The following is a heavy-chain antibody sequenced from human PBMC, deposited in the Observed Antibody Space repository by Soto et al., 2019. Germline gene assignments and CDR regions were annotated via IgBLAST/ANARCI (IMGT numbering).Heavy chain of an antibody. V-gene: IGHV3-33*01. CDR2: IWYDGSNK. CDR3: ARGYYDSSGYPTAPNY. Sequence: GGSLRLPCAASGFTFSSYGMHWVRQAPGKGLEWVAVIWYDGSNKYYADSVKGRFTISRDNSKNTLYLQMNSLRAEDTAVYYCARGYYDSSGYPTAPNYWGQGTLVTVSS. CDR1: GFTFSSYG. D-gene: IGHD3-22*01. J-gene: IGHJ4*02.